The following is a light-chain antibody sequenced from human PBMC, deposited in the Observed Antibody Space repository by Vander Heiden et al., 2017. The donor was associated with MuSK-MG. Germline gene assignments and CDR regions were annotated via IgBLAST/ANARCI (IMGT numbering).Light chain of an antibody. CDR1: QSVSSY. V-gene: IGKV3-11*01. J-gene: IGKJ2*01. Sequence: EIVLTQSPATLSLSPGERATLSCRASQSVSSYLAWYQQKPGQAPRLLIYDASNRATGIPARFSGSGSGTDFTLTISSLEPEDFAVYYCQQRSNGPPYTFGQGTKLEIQ. CDR3: QQRSNGPPYT. CDR2: DAS.